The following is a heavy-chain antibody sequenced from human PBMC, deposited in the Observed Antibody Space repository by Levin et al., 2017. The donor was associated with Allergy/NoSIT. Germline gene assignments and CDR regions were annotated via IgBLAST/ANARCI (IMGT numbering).Heavy chain of an antibody. CDR3: AKGGRLPLAYFYDHMDV. CDR2: ISYDGSKR. D-gene: IGHD6-25*01. Sequence: QAGGSLRLSCAASGFTFRSYGMHWVRQAPGKGLEWVAVISYDGSKRYYADSVKGRFTISRVNSRNTLSLQMNSLTAEDTAVYYCAKGGRLPLAYFYDHMDVWGTGTTVTVSS. J-gene: IGHJ6*03. V-gene: IGHV3-30*18. CDR1: GFTFRSYG.